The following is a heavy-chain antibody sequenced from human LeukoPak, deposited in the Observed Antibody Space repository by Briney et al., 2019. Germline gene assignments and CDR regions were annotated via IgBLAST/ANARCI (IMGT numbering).Heavy chain of an antibody. V-gene: IGHV3-30*18. CDR1: GFTFSSYG. CDR2: ISYDGSNK. Sequence: GGSLRLSCAASGFTFSSYGMHWVRQAPGKGLEWVAVISYDGSNKYYADSVKGRFTISRDNSKNTLYLQMNSLRAEDTAVYYCAKDGDSSGWFEYFQHWGQGTLVTVSS. CDR3: AKDGDSSGWFEYFQH. D-gene: IGHD6-19*01. J-gene: IGHJ1*01.